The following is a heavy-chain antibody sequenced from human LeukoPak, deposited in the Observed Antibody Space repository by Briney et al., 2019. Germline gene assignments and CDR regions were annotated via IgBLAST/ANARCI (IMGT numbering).Heavy chain of an antibody. CDR3: VRDISGEKSFDY. V-gene: IGHV3-30*04. D-gene: IGHD3-10*01. J-gene: IGHJ4*02. CDR2: ISHDGSNG. Sequence: GGSLRLSCAASGFDFSSYVMHWVRQAPGKGLEWVAVISHDGSNGYYADSVKGRFTISRDNSVNTLDLQMNSLGGEDTAMYYCVRDISGEKSFDYWGQGTLVTVSS. CDR1: GFDFSSYV.